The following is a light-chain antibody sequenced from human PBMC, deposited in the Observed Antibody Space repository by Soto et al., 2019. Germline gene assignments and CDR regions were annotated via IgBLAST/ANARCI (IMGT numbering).Light chain of an antibody. J-gene: IGKJ2*01. CDR3: QHYCGSPPYT. Sequence: EIVLTQSPDTLSLSPGERATLSCRASQSVSSSYLAWYQQKPGQAPRLLIYGASSRATGIPDRFSGTGSGTDFTLTISRLEPEDFAVYYCQHYCGSPPYTFGQGTKLEIK. CDR2: GAS. CDR1: QSVSSSY. V-gene: IGKV3-20*01.